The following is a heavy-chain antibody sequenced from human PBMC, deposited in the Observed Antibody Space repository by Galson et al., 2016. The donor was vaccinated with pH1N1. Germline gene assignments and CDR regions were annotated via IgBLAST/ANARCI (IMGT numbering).Heavy chain of an antibody. CDR3: AKVSGWLFDAFDI. J-gene: IGHJ3*02. CDR1: GFTFSDYH. Sequence: SLRLSCAASGFTFSDYHMSWIRQAPGKGLEWVSYISSSDTIYYADSVKGRFTISRDNAKNALYLQMNSLRAEDTALYYCAKVSGWLFDAFDIWGQGTMVTVSS. D-gene: IGHD5-12*01. V-gene: IGHV3-11*01. CDR2: ISSSDTI.